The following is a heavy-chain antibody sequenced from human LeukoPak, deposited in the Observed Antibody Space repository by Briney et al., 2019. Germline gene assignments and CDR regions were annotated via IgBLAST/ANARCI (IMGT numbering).Heavy chain of an antibody. CDR1: GDIVSSNSAA. J-gene: IGHJ3*02. CDR3: ARVLDIVVVTATHDAFDI. CDR2: TYYRSKWYN. Sequence: SQTLSLTCALSGDIVSSNSAAWNWIRQSPSRGLEWLGRTYYRSKWYNDYAVSVKSRITINPDTSKNQFSLQLNSVTPEDTAVYYCARVLDIVVVTATHDAFDIWGQGTMVTVSS. D-gene: IGHD2-21*02. V-gene: IGHV6-1*01.